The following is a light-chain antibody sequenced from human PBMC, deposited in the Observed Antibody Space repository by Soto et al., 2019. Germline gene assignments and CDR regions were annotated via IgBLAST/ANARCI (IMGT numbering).Light chain of an antibody. CDR2: EVS. J-gene: IGLJ1*01. V-gene: IGLV2-14*01. CDR3: SLLKSSTLYV. Sequence: QSALTQPAFVSASPGQSITIYCTGTSSDVGGYNYVSWYQQHPGKAPKLMIYEVSTRPSGVSGRFFGSKSGNTASLTISGLQVGERVDISSSLLKSSTLYVFGT. CDR1: SSDVGGYNY.